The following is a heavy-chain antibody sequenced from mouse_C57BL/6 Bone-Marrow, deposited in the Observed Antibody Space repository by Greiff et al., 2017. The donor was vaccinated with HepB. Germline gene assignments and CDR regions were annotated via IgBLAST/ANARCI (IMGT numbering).Heavy chain of an antibody. J-gene: IGHJ3*01. Sequence: EVQLVESGGGLVQPGGSMKLSCAASGFTFSDAWMDWVRQSPEKGLEWVAEIRNKANNHATYYAESVKGRFTISRDDSKSSVYLQMNSLRAEDTGIYYCTRAYYDYDGGFAYWGQGTLVTVSA. CDR1: GFTFSDAW. CDR3: TRAYYDYDGGFAY. CDR2: IRNKANNHAT. D-gene: IGHD2-4*01. V-gene: IGHV6-6*01.